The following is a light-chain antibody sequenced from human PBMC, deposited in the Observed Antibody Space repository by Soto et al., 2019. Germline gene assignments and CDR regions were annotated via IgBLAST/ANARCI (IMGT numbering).Light chain of an antibody. CDR1: SSNIGSNT. J-gene: IGLJ2*01. Sequence: NSSNIGSNTVNWDQQLPGTAPKLLIYSTNQRPSGVPDRLSGSKSGTSASLAISGLQSEDEADYYCAAWDDGLTVVLFGG. CDR3: AAWDDGLTVVL. CDR2: STN. V-gene: IGLV1-44*01.